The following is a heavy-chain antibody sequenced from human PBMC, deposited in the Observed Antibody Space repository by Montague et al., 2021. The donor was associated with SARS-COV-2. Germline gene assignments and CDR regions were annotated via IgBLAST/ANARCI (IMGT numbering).Heavy chain of an antibody. D-gene: IGHD5-24*01. V-gene: IGHV3-30*04. Sequence: SLRLSCAASGFTFSSCAMHWVRQAPGKGLEWVAVISYDGSNKYYADSVKGRFTISRDNSKNTLYLQMNSLRAEDTAVYYCARDIATLGRWLQVPWALYYYYGMDVWGQGTTVTVSS. CDR1: GFTFSSCA. J-gene: IGHJ6*02. CDR2: ISYDGSNK. CDR3: ARDIATLGRWLQVPWALYYYYGMDV.